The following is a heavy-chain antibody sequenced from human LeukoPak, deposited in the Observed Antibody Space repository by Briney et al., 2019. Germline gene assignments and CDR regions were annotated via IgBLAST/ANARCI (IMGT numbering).Heavy chain of an antibody. Sequence: ASVKVXCKASGYTLTSYYIHWVRXAPGEXLEWMGIIYPSGGKTNYAQKFQGRVTMTRDTSTSTVYMELSSLTSEYTAXYYCARGAGTPDYWGQGTLITVSS. CDR1: GYTLTSYY. J-gene: IGHJ4*02. V-gene: IGHV1-46*03. CDR3: ARGAGTPDY. D-gene: IGHD2-15*01. CDR2: IYPSGGKT.